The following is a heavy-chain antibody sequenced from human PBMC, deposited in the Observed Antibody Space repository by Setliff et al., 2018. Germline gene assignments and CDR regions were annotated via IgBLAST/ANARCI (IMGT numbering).Heavy chain of an antibody. V-gene: IGHV1-69*05. CDR1: GDTFSSYG. J-gene: IGHJ6*03. CDR2: TIPMFGST. CDR3: VREGVDTRSSTDYRYYMDV. D-gene: IGHD5-18*01. Sequence: GASVKVSCKASGDTFSSYGISWVRQAPGQGLEWMVGTIPMFGSTSYAQKFQGRVTTITDESTTTAYMELSSLGSEDTAVYYCVREGVDTRSSTDYRYYMDVWGKGTTVTVSS.